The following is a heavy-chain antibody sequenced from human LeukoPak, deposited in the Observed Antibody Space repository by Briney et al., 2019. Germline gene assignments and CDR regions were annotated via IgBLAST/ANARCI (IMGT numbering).Heavy chain of an antibody. D-gene: IGHD3-16*02. V-gene: IGHV3-23*01. Sequence: RGSLGLSCAASGFTFSSYAMSWVRQAPGKGLEWVSAISGSGGSTYYADSVKSRFTISRDNSKNTLYLQMNSLRAEDTAVYYCALNGREVPSGAFDIWGQGTMVTVSS. CDR3: ALNGREVPSGAFDI. CDR1: GFTFSSYA. CDR2: ISGSGGST. J-gene: IGHJ3*02.